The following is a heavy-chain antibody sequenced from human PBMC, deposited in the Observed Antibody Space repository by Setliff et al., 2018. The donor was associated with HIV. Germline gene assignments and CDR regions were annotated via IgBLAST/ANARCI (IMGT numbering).Heavy chain of an antibody. V-gene: IGHV3-30*04. Sequence: GGSLRLSCAASGFTFRNHAMHWVRQAPGKGLEWVAVISYDGSNKFYADSVKGRFTISRDNSKNTLYLQMNSLRTEDTAVYYCAKEGSNWYPPNYFDYWGQGTLVTVSS. CDR1: GFTFRNHA. D-gene: IGHD4-4*01. CDR2: ISYDGSNK. CDR3: AKEGSNWYPPNYFDY. J-gene: IGHJ4*02.